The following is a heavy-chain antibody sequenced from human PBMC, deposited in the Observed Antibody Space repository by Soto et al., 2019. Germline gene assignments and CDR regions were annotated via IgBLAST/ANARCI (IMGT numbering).Heavy chain of an antibody. CDR1: GYTFTSYD. CDR3: ARGLLAYCTSGVCRSWRFDP. J-gene: IGHJ5*02. Sequence: QVQLVQSGAEVKKPGASVKVSCKASGYTFTSYDINWVRQATGQGLEWMGWMNPNSGKTGYAQKFQGRVTMTRNTSVNTFYTXLSSLRSEDTAVYYCARGLLAYCTSGVCRSWRFDPWGQGTLVTVSS. V-gene: IGHV1-8*01. CDR2: MNPNSGKT. D-gene: IGHD2-8*01.